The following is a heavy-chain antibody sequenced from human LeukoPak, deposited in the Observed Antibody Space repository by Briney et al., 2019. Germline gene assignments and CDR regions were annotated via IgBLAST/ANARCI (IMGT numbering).Heavy chain of an antibody. CDR3: ARGITYDFWSGPDAFDI. D-gene: IGHD3-3*01. J-gene: IGHJ3*02. CDR2: ISSSSSTI. CDR1: GFAFSSYS. Sequence: QPGGSLRLSCAASGFAFSSYSMNWVRQAPGKGLEWVSYISSSSSTIYYADSVKGRFTISRDNAKNSLYLQMNSLRAEDTAVYYCARGITYDFWSGPDAFDIWGQGTMVTVSS. V-gene: IGHV3-48*01.